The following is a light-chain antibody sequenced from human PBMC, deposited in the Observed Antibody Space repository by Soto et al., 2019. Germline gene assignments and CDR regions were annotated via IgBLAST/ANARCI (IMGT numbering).Light chain of an antibody. V-gene: IGKV1-39*01. J-gene: IGKJ4*01. CDR1: QSINSH. Sequence: DIQMTQSPSSLSASVGDRVTITCRTSQSINSHLNWYQQKPGKPPTLLIHTTSSLQSGVPSRFSGSGAGTDFTLTITTLQPEDAATYYCQQCDSTPQTFGGGTKVEI. CDR2: TTS. CDR3: QQCDSTPQT.